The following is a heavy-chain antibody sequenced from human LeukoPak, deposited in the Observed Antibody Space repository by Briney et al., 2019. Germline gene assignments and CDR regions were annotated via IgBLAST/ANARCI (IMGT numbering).Heavy chain of an antibody. CDR2: IWYDGSNK. D-gene: IGHD4-17*01. CDR3: ARRLHGCDY. CDR1: GFTFSSYG. V-gene: IGHV3-33*01. J-gene: IGHJ4*02. Sequence: GRSLRLSCAASGFTFSSYGMHWVRQAPGKGLEWVAVIWYDGSNKYYADSVKGRFTISRDNSKNTLYLQMNSLGAEDTAVYYCARRLHGCDYWGQGTLVTVSS.